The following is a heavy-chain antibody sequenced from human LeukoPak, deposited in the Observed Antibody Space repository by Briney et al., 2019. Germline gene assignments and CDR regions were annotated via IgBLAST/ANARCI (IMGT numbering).Heavy chain of an antibody. D-gene: IGHD6-13*01. J-gene: IGHJ4*02. CDR1: GGTFSSYA. V-gene: IGHV1-69*05. Sequence: SVKVSCEASGGTFSSYAISWVRQAPGQGLEWMGGIIPIFGTANYAQKFQGRVTITTDESTSTAYMELSSLRSEDTAVYYCASSYSSSWPNFDYWGQGTLVTVSS. CDR3: ASSYSSSWPNFDY. CDR2: IIPIFGTA.